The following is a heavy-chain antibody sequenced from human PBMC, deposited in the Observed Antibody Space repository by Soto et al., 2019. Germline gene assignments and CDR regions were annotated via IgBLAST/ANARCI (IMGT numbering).Heavy chain of an antibody. J-gene: IGHJ4*02. CDR1: GGSISNYY. CDR3: ARLQAAAGDNDLTFDY. V-gene: IGHV4-59*01. CDR2: IYYSGNT. Sequence: SETLSLTCTVSGGSISNYYWSWIRQPPGKGLEWIGYIYYSGNTKYNPSLQSRVTISVDTSKSHSSLKLSSVTAVDTAMYYCARLQAAAGDNDLTFDYWGQGTLVTVSS. D-gene: IGHD6-13*01.